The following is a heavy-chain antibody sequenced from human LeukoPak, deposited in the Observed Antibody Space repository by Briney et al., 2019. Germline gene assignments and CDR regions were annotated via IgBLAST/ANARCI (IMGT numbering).Heavy chain of an antibody. CDR1: GGTFSSYT. CDR3: ARDPTYYYDSSGYFNWFDP. Sequence: ASVKVSCKASGGTFSSYTISWVRQAPGQGLEWMGRIIPILGIANYAQKFQGRVTITADKSTSTAYMELSSLRSEDTAVYYCARDPTYYYDSSGYFNWFDPWGQGTLVTVSS. D-gene: IGHD3-22*01. J-gene: IGHJ5*02. CDR2: IIPILGIA. V-gene: IGHV1-69*04.